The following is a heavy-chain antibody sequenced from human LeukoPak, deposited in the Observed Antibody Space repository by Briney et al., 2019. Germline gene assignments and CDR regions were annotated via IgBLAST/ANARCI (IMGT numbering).Heavy chain of an antibody. Sequence: ASVKVSCKASGYTFTGYYMHWVRQAPGQGLEWMGWINPNSGGTNYAQKFQGRVTMTRDTSISTAYMELNRLRSDDTAVYYCARGRTGYSGSSPSGYWGQGTLVTVSS. J-gene: IGHJ4*02. V-gene: IGHV1-2*02. CDR2: INPNSGGT. CDR1: GYTFTGYY. D-gene: IGHD1-26*01. CDR3: ARGRTGYSGSSPSGY.